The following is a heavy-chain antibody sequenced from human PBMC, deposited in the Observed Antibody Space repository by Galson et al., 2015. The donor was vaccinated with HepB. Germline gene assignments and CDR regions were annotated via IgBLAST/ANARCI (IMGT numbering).Heavy chain of an antibody. D-gene: IGHD6-13*01. J-gene: IGHJ6*02. Sequence: SVKVSCKASGYTFSSYDIHWVRQAPGQRLEWMGCINAGNGDTKYSQKFQGRVTITRDTSAITAYMDLVRLRSEDTAVYFCARILTGGQQVGYYYYGMDVWGQGTTVTVSS. CDR2: INAGNGDT. V-gene: IGHV1-3*01. CDR3: ARILTGGQQVGYYYYGMDV. CDR1: GYTFSSYD.